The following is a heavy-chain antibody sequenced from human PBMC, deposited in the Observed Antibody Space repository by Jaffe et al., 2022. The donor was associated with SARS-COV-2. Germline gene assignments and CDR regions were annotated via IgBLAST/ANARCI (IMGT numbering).Heavy chain of an antibody. V-gene: IGHV3-23*01. J-gene: IGHJ5*01. CDR2: ISGSGGDT. CDR1: GFSFSSYF. Sequence: EVQLLESGGGLIQPGGSLRLSCAASGFSFSSYFMSWVRQAPGKGLEWVSAISGSGGDTYHADSVKGRFTISRDNSKNSLYLQMDSLRAEDTAVYYCVKHKGFDSWGQGTLVTVST. CDR3: VKHKGFDS.